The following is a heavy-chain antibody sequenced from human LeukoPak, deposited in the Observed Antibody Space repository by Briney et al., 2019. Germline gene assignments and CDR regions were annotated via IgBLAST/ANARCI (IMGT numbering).Heavy chain of an antibody. CDR2: IYYGGTT. CDR3: ARPSIPSAAASALDI. D-gene: IGHD2-2*01. V-gene: IGHV4-39*07. J-gene: IGHJ3*02. CDR1: GDSMTTTSHF. Sequence: SETLSLTCTVSGDSMTTTSHFWDWIRQPPGKGLEWIGSIYYGGTTYHNPSLKSRVTISVDTSKNQFSLKLSSVTAADTAVYYCARPSIPSAAASALDIWGQGTMVTVSS.